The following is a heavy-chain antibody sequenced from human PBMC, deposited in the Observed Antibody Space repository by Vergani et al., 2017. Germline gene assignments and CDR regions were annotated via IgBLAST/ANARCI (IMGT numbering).Heavy chain of an antibody. CDR3: ARDPGLRLLSVESYFYY. CDR2: ICYDGSNK. Sequence: QVQLVESGGGVVQPGRSLRLSCAASGFTFSSYGMHWVRQAPGKGLEWVAGICYDGSNKYYADSVKGRFTISRDNSKNTLYLQMNSLRAEETAVCYCARDPGLRLLSVESYFYYWGQGTLVTVSS. D-gene: IGHD3-3*01. V-gene: IGHV3-33*01. CDR1: GFTFSSYG. J-gene: IGHJ4*02.